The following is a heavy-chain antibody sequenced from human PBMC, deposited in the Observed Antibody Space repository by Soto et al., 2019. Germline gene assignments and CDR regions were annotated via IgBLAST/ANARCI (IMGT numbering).Heavy chain of an antibody. Sequence: GGSLRLSCAASGFTFSSYGMHWVRQAPGKGLEWVAVIWYDGSNKYYADSVKGRFTISRDNSKNTLYLQMNSLRAEDTAVYYCAGDRQGTAMASYYFDYWGQGTLVTVSS. CDR1: GFTFSSYG. CDR2: IWYDGSNK. J-gene: IGHJ4*02. D-gene: IGHD5-18*01. CDR3: AGDRQGTAMASYYFDY. V-gene: IGHV3-33*01.